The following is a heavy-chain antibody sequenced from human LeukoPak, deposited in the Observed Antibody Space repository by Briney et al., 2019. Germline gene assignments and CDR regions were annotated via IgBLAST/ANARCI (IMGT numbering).Heavy chain of an antibody. CDR3: ARVGLLWFPRTTASNWFDP. Sequence: PGGSLRLSCAASGFTFSRHWMSWVRQAPGRGLEWVANIKQDGSDKYYVDSVKGRFTISRDNAKTSLFLQMNSLRAEDTAVYYCARVGLLWFPRTTASNWFDPWGQGTLVTVSS. D-gene: IGHD3-10*01. CDR2: IKQDGSDK. V-gene: IGHV3-7*05. J-gene: IGHJ5*02. CDR1: GFTFSRHW.